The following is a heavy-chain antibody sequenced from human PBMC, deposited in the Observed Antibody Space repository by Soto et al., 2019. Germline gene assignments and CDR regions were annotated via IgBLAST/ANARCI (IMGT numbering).Heavy chain of an antibody. Sequence: VQLVESGGGLVKPGGSLRLSCAASGFTFSSYAMSWVRQAPGKGLEWVSAISGSGGSTYYADSVKGRFTISRDNSKNTLYLQMNSLRAEDTAVYYCATHPKLEQSGLVDYWGQGTLVTVSS. D-gene: IGHD1-1*01. CDR1: GFTFSSYA. CDR2: ISGSGGST. J-gene: IGHJ4*02. CDR3: ATHPKLEQSGLVDY. V-gene: IGHV3-23*04.